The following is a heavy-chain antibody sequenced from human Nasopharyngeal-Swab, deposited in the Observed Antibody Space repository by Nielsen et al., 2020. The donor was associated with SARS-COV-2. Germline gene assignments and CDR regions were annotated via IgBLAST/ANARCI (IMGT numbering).Heavy chain of an antibody. Sequence: WIRQPPGKGLEWIGYIYYSGSTNYNPSLKSRVTISVDTSKNQFSLKLSSVTAADTAVYYCAGDGYSSSRTLDYWGQGTLVTVSS. V-gene: IGHV4-59*01. J-gene: IGHJ4*02. CDR3: AGDGYSSSRTLDY. CDR2: IYYSGST. D-gene: IGHD6-13*01.